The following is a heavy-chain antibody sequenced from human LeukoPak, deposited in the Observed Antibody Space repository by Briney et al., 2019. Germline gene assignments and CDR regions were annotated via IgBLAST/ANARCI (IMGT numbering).Heavy chain of an antibody. CDR2: INSDGSST. Sequence: GGSLRLSCAASGFTFSSYWMHWVRQAPGQGLVWVSRINSDGSSTSYADSVKGRFTISRDNAKNTLYLQMNSLRAEDTAVYYCARAQNGVWDYWGQGPLVTVFS. V-gene: IGHV3-74*01. CDR1: GFTFSSYW. CDR3: ARAQNGVWDY. J-gene: IGHJ4*02. D-gene: IGHD2-8*01.